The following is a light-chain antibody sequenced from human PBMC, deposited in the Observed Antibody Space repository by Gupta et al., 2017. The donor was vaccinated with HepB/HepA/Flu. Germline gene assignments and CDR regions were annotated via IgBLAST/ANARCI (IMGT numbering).Light chain of an antibody. CDR3: QQYGSSRT. V-gene: IGKV3-20*01. Sequence: ELVLTQSPGTLSLSPGERATLSCRASQSVSSSYLAWYQQKPGQAPRLLIYGASSRANGIPDRFSGSGSGTDFTLTISRRETEDFAVYYCQQYGSSRTFGQGTKVEIK. J-gene: IGKJ1*01. CDR2: GAS. CDR1: QSVSSSY.